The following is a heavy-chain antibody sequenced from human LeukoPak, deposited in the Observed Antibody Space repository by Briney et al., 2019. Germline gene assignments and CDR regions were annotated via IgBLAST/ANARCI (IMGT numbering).Heavy chain of an antibody. D-gene: IGHD1-14*01. V-gene: IGHV4-59*01. CDR3: ARDRGTTGLYYFYGMDV. J-gene: IGHJ6*02. Sequence: SETLSLTCTVSGDSIGSYYWSWIRQPPGKRLEWIGYILYRGSTIYNPSLNSRVTISLDTSRNQLSLKLSSVTAADTAVYYCARDRGTTGLYYFYGMDVWGQGTTVTVSS. CDR2: ILYRGST. CDR1: GDSIGSYY.